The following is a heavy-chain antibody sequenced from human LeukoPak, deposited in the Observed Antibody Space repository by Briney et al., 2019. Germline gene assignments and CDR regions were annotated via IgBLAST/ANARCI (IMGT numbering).Heavy chain of an antibody. CDR3: ARDRSSYFDY. CDR1: GGSISSSSYY. D-gene: IGHD1-14*01. CDR2: IYYSGST. J-gene: IGHJ4*02. Sequence: SETLSLTCTVSGGSISSSSYYWGWIRQPPGKGLEWIGSIYYSGSTYYNPSLKSRVTISVDTSKNQFSLKLSSVTAAGTAVYYCARDRSSYFDYWGQGTLVTVSS. V-gene: IGHV4-39*01.